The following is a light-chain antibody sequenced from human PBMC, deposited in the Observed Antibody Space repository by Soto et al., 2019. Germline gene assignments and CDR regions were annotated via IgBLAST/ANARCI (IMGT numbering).Light chain of an antibody. J-gene: IGLJ3*02. V-gene: IGLV1-47*02. Sequence: QAVVTQPPSASGTPGQKVTISCSGASSNIGNNFVSWYQQVPGTAPKLLIYSDDQRPSGVPDRVAGSKSGTSASLAISGLRSEDDADYYCSTWDASLSGRVFGGGTKLTVL. CDR1: SSNIGNNF. CDR3: STWDASLSGRV. CDR2: SDD.